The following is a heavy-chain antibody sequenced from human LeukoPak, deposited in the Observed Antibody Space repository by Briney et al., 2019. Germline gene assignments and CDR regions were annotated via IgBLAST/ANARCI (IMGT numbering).Heavy chain of an antibody. CDR3: ARAGDVVVVAATDEWFDP. J-gene: IGHJ5*02. CDR2: ISYDGSNK. Sequence: PGRSLRLSCAASGFTFSSYAMHWVRQAPGKGLEWVAVISYDGSNKYYADSVKGRFTISRDNSKNTPYLQMNSLRAEDTAVYYCARAGDVVVVAATDEWFDPWGQGTLVTVSS. V-gene: IGHV3-30*04. D-gene: IGHD2-15*01. CDR1: GFTFSSYA.